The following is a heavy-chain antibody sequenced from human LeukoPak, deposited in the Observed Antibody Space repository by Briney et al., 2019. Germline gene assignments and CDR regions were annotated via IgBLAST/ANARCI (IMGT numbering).Heavy chain of an antibody. CDR3: ARAADYYDSSGYKTPPGY. CDR2: INSDGRST. Sequence: HAGGSLRLSCAGSGFTFSSNWMHWVRQGPGKGLVWVSRINSDGRSTTYADSVKGRFTISRDNAKNTLYLQMNSLRAEDTAVYYCARAADYYDSSGYKTPPGYWGQGTLVTVSP. D-gene: IGHD3-22*01. V-gene: IGHV3-74*01. CDR1: GFTFSSNW. J-gene: IGHJ4*02.